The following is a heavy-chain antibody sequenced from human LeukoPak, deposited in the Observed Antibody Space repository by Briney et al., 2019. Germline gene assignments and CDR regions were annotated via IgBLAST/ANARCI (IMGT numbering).Heavy chain of an antibody. V-gene: IGHV4-39*07. CDR1: GGSISSGGYY. D-gene: IGHD3-16*01. J-gene: IGHJ4*02. Sequence: SETLSLTCTVSGGSISSGGYYWSWIRQPPGKGLEWIGEINHSGSTNYNPSLKSRVTISVDTSKNQFSLKLSSVTAADTAVYYCANSRPGEGGPFDYWGQGALVTVSS. CDR2: INHSGST. CDR3: ANSRPGEGGPFDY.